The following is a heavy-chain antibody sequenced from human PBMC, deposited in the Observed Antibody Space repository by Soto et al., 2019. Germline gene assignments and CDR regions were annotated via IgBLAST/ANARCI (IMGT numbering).Heavy chain of an antibody. V-gene: IGHV3-11*01. CDR3: ARALRGGYCSGGSCHSTANYYYMDV. D-gene: IGHD2-15*01. J-gene: IGHJ6*03. Sequence: QVQLVESGGGLVKPGGSLRLSCAASGFTFSDYYMSWIRQAPGKGLEWVSYISSSGSTIYYADSVKGRFTISRDNAKNSLYLKMNSLRAEDTAVYYCARALRGGYCSGGSCHSTANYYYMDVWGKGTTVTVSS. CDR1: GFTFSDYY. CDR2: ISSSGSTI.